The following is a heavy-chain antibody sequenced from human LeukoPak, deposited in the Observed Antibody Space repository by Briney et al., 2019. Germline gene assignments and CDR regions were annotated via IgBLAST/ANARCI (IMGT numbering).Heavy chain of an antibody. CDR3: AKPRGSYSSSWYYFDY. Sequence: GGSLRLSCAASGFTFSSYGMHWVRQAPGKGLEWVAYIRYDGSNKYYADSVKGRFTISRDNSKNTLYLQMNSLRAEDTAVYYCAKPRGSYSSSWYYFDYWGQGTLVTVSS. D-gene: IGHD6-13*01. V-gene: IGHV3-30*02. CDR2: IRYDGSNK. J-gene: IGHJ4*02. CDR1: GFTFSSYG.